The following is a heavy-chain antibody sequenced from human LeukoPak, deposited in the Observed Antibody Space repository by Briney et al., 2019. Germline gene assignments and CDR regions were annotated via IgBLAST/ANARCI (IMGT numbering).Heavy chain of an antibody. CDR3: ARDRGYSGYDGYYYYGMDV. Sequence: PSETLSLTCAVYGGSFSGYYWSWIRQPPGNGLEWIGEINHSGSTNYNPSLKSRVTISVDTSKNQFSLKLSSVTAADTAVYYCARDRGYSGYDGYYYYGMDVWGQGTTVTVSS. CDR2: INHSGST. CDR1: GGSFSGYY. D-gene: IGHD5-12*01. J-gene: IGHJ6*02. V-gene: IGHV4-34*01.